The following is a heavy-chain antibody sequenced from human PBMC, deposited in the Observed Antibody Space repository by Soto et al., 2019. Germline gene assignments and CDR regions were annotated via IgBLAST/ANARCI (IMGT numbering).Heavy chain of an antibody. CDR2: IYYSGST. CDR1: GGSISSYY. Sequence: PSETLSLTCTVSGGSISSYYWSWIRQPPGKGLEWIGYIYYSGSTNYNPSLKSRVTISVDTSKNQFSLKLSSVTAADTAVFYCARTKLDYYDSSGPIDYWGQGTLVTVSS. CDR3: ARTKLDYYDSSGPIDY. D-gene: IGHD3-22*01. V-gene: IGHV4-59*01. J-gene: IGHJ4*02.